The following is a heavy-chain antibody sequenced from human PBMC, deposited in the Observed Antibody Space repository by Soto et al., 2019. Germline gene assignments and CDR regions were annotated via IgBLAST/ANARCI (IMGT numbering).Heavy chain of an antibody. Sequence: KLRKTLSLTCTVSGGSISSSSYYWGWIRQPPGKGLEWIGSIYYSGSTYYNPSLKSRVTISVDTSKNQFSLKLSSVTAADTAVYYCARTRDNNINYYYALDVWGPGTTVTVSS. V-gene: IGHV4-39*01. CDR3: ARTRDNNINYYYALDV. J-gene: IGHJ6*02. D-gene: IGHD1-20*01. CDR1: GGSISSSSYY. CDR2: IYYSGST.